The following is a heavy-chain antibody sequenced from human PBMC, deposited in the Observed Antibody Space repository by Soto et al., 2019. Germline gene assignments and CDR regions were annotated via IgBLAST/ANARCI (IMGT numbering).Heavy chain of an antibody. J-gene: IGHJ4*01. Sequence: EVQLVESGGGLVQPGGSLRLSCADSGFTFSNYWMSWVRQAPGKGLEWVANIKQDGSEKYYVDSVKGRFTLSRDNAQNSLQLQMNSLRAEDTAIYFCARVAYGNGWIFDHWGQGTLVTVSS. V-gene: IGHV3-7*01. CDR3: ARVAYGNGWIFDH. D-gene: IGHD6-19*01. CDR1: GFTFSNYW. CDR2: IKQDGSEK.